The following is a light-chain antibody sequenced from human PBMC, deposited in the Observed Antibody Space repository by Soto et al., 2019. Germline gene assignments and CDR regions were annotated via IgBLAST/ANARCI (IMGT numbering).Light chain of an antibody. V-gene: IGKV1-5*01. CDR3: QQYHSYPPT. CDR1: HSINNW. J-gene: IGKJ1*01. CDR2: DAS. Sequence: DSQVTQTPTIRCASVGEKKTIPCRASHSINNWLAWYQQKPGKAPKLLMYDASSLESGVPSRFSGSGSGTDFTLTISSLQPDDFATYYCQQYHSYPPTFGQGTKVDI.